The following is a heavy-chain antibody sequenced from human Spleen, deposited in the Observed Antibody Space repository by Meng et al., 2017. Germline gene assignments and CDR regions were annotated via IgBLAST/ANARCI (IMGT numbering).Heavy chain of an antibody. CDR3: VRENWKSTIDY. Sequence: QVELRKSGPALVKQEGTRYHTCAVPGESISNHNWWAWVRQPPGKGLELIGEILQRGSSAYNPSLKRRVSMSVDTSKKQFSLRLTSVTAADTAVYYCVRENWKSTIDYSGQGTLVTVSS. CDR1: GESISNHNW. V-gene: IGHV4-4*02. D-gene: IGHD1-1*01. J-gene: IGHJ4*02. CDR2: ILQRGSS.